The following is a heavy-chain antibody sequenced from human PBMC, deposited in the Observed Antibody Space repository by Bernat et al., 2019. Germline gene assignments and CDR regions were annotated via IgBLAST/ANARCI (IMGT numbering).Heavy chain of an antibody. CDR3: ASSVYDSSGYYDY. D-gene: IGHD3-22*01. J-gene: IGHJ4*02. CDR2: IIPILGIA. Sequence: QVQLVQSGAEVKKPGSSVKVSCKASGGTFSSYTISWVRQAPGQGLEWMGRIIPILGIANYAQKFQGRVTITADKSTNTAYMELSSLRSEDTAVYYCASSVYDSSGYYDYWGQGTLVTVSS. CDR1: GGTFSSYT. V-gene: IGHV1-69*02.